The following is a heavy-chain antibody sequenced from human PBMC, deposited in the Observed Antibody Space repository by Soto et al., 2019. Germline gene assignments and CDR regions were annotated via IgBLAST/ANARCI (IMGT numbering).Heavy chain of an antibody. CDR2: MNPNSGNT. V-gene: IGHV1-8*01. J-gene: IGHJ6*02. CDR3: ARVQGRSHYGVALDYGMDV. CDR1: GYTFTSYD. D-gene: IGHD4-17*01. Sequence: QVQLVQSGAEVKKPGASVKVSCKASGYTFTSYDINWVRQATGQGLEWMGWMNPNSGNTGYAQKFQGRVTMTRNTSISTAYMELSSLRSEDTAVYYCARVQGRSHYGVALDYGMDVWGQGTTVTVSS.